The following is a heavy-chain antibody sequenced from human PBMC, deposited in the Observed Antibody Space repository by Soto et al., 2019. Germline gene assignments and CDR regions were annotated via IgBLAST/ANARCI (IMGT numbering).Heavy chain of an antibody. V-gene: IGHV3-49*03. CDR2: IRSKAYGGTT. CDR1: GFTFGDYA. CDR3: TRVGSTRSAWFDP. J-gene: IGHJ5*02. D-gene: IGHD2-2*01. Sequence: SLRLSGTASGFTFGDYAMSWFRQAPGKGLEWVGFIRSKAYGGTTEYAASVKGRFTISRDDSKSIAYLQMNSLKTEDTAVYYCTRVGSTRSAWFDPWGQGTLVTVSS.